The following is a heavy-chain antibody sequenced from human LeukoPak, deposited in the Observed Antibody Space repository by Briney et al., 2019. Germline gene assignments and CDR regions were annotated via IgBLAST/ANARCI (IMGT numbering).Heavy chain of an antibody. V-gene: IGHV4-39*01. CDR1: GGSISSSSYY. CDR3: ARRITYYYDSSGYYSGYFDY. Sequence: PSETLSLTCTVSGGSISSSSYYWGWIRQPPGKGLEGIGSIYYSGSTYYNPSLKSRVTISVDTSKNQFSLKLSSVTAADTAVYYCARRITYYYDSSGYYSGYFDYWGQGTLVTVSS. CDR2: IYYSGST. D-gene: IGHD3-22*01. J-gene: IGHJ4*02.